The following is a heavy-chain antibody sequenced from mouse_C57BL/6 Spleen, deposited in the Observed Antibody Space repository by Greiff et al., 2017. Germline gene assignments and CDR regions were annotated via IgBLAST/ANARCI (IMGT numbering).Heavy chain of an antibody. D-gene: IGHD1-1*01. CDR1: GYTFTSYW. J-gene: IGHJ2*01. CDR3: ARRAYYGSSYFDY. Sequence: QVQLQQPGAELVKPGASVKLSCKASGYTFTSYWMQWVKQRPGPGLEWIGELDPSDSYTNYNQKFKGKATLTVDTSSSTAYMQLSSLTSEDSAVYYCARRAYYGSSYFDYWGQGTTLTVSS. V-gene: IGHV1-50*01. CDR2: LDPSDSYT.